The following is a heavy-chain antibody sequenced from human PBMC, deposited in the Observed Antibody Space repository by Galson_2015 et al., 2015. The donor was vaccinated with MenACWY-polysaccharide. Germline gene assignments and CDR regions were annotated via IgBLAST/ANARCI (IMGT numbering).Heavy chain of an antibody. CDR1: GSTFRGSG. CDR2: IQYDGSQK. D-gene: IGHD3-16*02. Sequence: SLRLSCAASGSTFRGSGMHWVRQAPGKGLEWVAVIQYDGSQKQYIDSVRGRFSISRDNSKNTLYLEMNSLRAEDTALYYCAREGSRIVLHAFDIWGQGTMVIVSS. J-gene: IGHJ3*02. CDR3: AREGSRIVLHAFDI. V-gene: IGHV3-33*01.